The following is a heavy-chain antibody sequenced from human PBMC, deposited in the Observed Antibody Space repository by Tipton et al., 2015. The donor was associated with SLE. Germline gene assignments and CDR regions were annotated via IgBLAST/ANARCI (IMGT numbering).Heavy chain of an antibody. J-gene: IGHJ6*02. V-gene: IGHV4-39*07. CDR1: GGSISSSGYC. Sequence: TLSLTCTVSGGSISSSGYCWGWIRQPPGKGLECIGESNDSGKTNYNAALKSRATISVDTSNNQFSLKLSSVTAADTAVYYCARVPPDPTGAVYYNYGMDVWGQGTTVTVSS. CDR2: SNDSGKT. CDR3: ARVPPDPTGAVYYNYGMDV. D-gene: IGHD7-27*01.